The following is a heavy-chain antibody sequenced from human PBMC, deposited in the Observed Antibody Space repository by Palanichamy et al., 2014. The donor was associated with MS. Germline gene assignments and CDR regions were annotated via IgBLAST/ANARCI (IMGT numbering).Heavy chain of an antibody. CDR3: VKERSAYYDY. Sequence: EIQLVESGGGLVXPGGSLRLSCSASGFSFSNFPMHWVRQAPGKGLEYVSAVSANGRDTYYADSFRGRFTISRDNSKNMLYLQMTSLRVEDSAVYYCVKERSAYYDYWGQGSLVTVSS. J-gene: IGHJ4*02. CDR1: GFSFSNFP. CDR2: VSANGRDT. D-gene: IGHD3-22*01. V-gene: IGHV3-64D*06.